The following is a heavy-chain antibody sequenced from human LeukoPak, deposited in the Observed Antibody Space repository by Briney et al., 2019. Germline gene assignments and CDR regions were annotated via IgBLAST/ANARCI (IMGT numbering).Heavy chain of an antibody. Sequence: GATLRLSCAASGFTFSSYAMSWVRQAPGKGLEWVANIKQGGSEKYYVDSVKGRFTISRDNAKNSLYLQMNSLRAEDTAVYYCARADYDYVWGSYRQYYFDYWGQGTLVTVSS. CDR2: IKQGGSEK. CDR3: ARADYDYVWGSYRQYYFDY. D-gene: IGHD3-16*02. J-gene: IGHJ4*02. V-gene: IGHV3-7*01. CDR1: GFTFSSYA.